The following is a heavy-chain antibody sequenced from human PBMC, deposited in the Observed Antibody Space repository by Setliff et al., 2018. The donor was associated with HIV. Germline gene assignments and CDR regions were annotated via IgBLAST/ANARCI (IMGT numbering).Heavy chain of an antibody. CDR3: AREIYGGNSRPFDY. CDR2: IYYSGST. J-gene: IGHJ4*02. V-gene: IGHV4-59*01. Sequence: SETLSLTCAVYGGSFSGYHWSWIRQPPGKGLEWIGYIYYSGSTNYNPSLKSRVTISVDTSKNQFSLRLSSVTAADTAVYYCAREIYGGNSRPFDYWGQGTLVTVSS. D-gene: IGHD4-17*01. CDR1: GGSFSGYH.